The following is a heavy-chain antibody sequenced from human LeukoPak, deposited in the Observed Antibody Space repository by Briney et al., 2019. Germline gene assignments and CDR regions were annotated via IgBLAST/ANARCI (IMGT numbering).Heavy chain of an antibody. V-gene: IGHV1-18*01. D-gene: IGHD6-13*01. CDR2: IDTYSGKT. CDR1: GYTYTTDG. CDR3: ARDRGIAEADSFDP. J-gene: IGHJ5*02. Sequence: ASVTVSFKASGYTYTTDGISWVRQAPGQGLEWMGWIDTYSGKTNYAQKFQGRVTMTSDTSTSTAYMELRSLRSDDTAVYYCARDRGIAEADSFDPWGQGTLVTVPS.